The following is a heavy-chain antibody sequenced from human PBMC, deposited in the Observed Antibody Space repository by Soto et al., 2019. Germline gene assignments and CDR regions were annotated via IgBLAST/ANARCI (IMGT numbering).Heavy chain of an antibody. CDR2: INHSGST. CDR1: GGSFSGYY. J-gene: IGHJ4*02. V-gene: IGHV4-34*01. D-gene: IGHD3-22*01. CDR3: ARGGFYYDSSAPRDFDY. Sequence: SETLSLTCAVYGGSFSGYYWSWIRQPPGKGLEWIGEINHSGSTNYNPSLKSRVTISVDTSKNQFSLKLSSVTAADTAVYYCARGGFYYDSSAPRDFDYWGQGTLVTV.